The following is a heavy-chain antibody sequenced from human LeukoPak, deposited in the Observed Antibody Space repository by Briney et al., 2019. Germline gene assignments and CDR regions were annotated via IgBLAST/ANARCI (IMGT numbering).Heavy chain of an antibody. CDR2: IYYSGST. Sequence: SETLSLTCTVSGGSISSSSYYWGWIRQPPGKGLEWIGSIYYSGSTYYNPSLKSRVPISVDTSKNQFPLKLSSVTAADTAVYYCARQARSYYDSSGYYGYWGQGTLVTVSS. J-gene: IGHJ4*02. CDR1: GGSISSSSYY. V-gene: IGHV4-39*01. D-gene: IGHD3-22*01. CDR3: ARQARSYYDSSGYYGY.